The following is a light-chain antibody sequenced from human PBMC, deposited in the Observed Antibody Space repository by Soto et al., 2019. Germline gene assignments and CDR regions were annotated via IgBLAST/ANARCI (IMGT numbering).Light chain of an antibody. CDR1: SSNIRSKN. CDR2: TNN. Sequence: QSVLTQPPSVSGTPGQRINISCSGSSSNIRSKNIYWYQQLPGAAPKLLIYTNNQRPTGVPERFSGSKSGTSASLAISGLRSEDEATYYCAAWDDTLSAPVVFGGGTKLTVL. J-gene: IGLJ2*01. V-gene: IGLV1-47*01. CDR3: AAWDDTLSAPVV.